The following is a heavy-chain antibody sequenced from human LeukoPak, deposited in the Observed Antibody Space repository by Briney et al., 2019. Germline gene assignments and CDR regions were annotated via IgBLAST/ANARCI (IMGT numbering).Heavy chain of an antibody. D-gene: IGHD4-17*01. Sequence: GGSVRLSCAASGFTFSNAWMSWVRQAPGKGLVWVGRIKSKTDGGTTDYAAPVKGRFTISRDYSKNTLYLQMNSLKTEDTAGYHCTKVPACNDYVYYLILDIWGQRTLVTVSS. V-gene: IGHV3-15*01. CDR2: IKSKTDGGTT. CDR1: GFTFSNAW. J-gene: IGHJ4*02. CDR3: TKVPACNDYVYYLILDI.